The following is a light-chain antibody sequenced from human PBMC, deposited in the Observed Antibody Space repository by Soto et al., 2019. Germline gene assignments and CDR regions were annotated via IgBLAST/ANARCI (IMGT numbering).Light chain of an antibody. V-gene: IGKV4-1*01. J-gene: IGKJ4*01. CDR1: QSVLYSSNNKNY. CDR3: QQYYSTPLT. CDR2: WGF. Sequence: DIVMTQSPDSLAVSLGERATINCKSSQSVLYSSNNKNYLAWYQQKPGQPPKLLIYWGFTRESGVPDRFSGSGSGTDFTLTISSLQAEDGAVYYCQQYYSTPLTFGGGTKVEIK.